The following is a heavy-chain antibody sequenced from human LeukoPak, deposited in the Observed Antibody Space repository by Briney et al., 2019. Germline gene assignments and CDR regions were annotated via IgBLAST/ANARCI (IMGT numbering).Heavy chain of an antibody. CDR1: GYTFTSYY. Sequence: GASVKVSCKASGYTFTSYYMHWVRQAPGQGLEWMGMINPSGGRTTYAQKFQGRVTMTRDTSTNTVYMELSSLRSEDTAVYYCARASWEGILDYWGQGTLVTVSS. CDR3: ARASWEGILDY. V-gene: IGHV1-46*01. CDR2: INPSGGRT. J-gene: IGHJ4*02. D-gene: IGHD1-26*01.